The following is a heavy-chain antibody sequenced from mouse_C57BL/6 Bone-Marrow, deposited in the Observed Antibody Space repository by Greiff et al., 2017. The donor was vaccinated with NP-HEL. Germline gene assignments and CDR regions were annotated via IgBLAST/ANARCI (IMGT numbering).Heavy chain of an antibody. D-gene: IGHD2-5*01. CDR3: AAFYSNQYYYAMDY. V-gene: IGHV1-50*01. CDR2: IDPSDSYT. CDR1: GYTFTSYW. Sequence: VQLQQPGAELVKPGASVKLSCKASGYTFTSYWMQWVKQRPGQGLEWIGEIDPSDSYTNYNQKFKGKATLTVDTSSSTAYMQLSSLTSEDSAVYYCAAFYSNQYYYAMDYWGQGTSVTVSS. J-gene: IGHJ4*01.